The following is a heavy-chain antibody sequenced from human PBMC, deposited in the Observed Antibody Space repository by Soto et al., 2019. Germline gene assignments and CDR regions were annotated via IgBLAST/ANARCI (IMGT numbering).Heavy chain of an antibody. CDR3: VRPYYSSSWFTFDR. CDR2: IDSGDGTT. Sequence: GGSLRLSCTGSGFDFGDYYMSWIRQAPGKGLKWVSYIDSGDGTTYYTDSVKGRFTISRGNAKKTVYLQMSSLRVEDTALYYCVRPYYSSSWFTFDRWGQGPLVTVSS. V-gene: IGHV3-11*01. CDR1: GFDFGDYY. D-gene: IGHD6-13*01. J-gene: IGHJ4*02.